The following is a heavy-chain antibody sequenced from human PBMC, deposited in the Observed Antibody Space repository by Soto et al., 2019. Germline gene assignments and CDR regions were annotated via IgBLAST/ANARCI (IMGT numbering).Heavy chain of an antibody. D-gene: IGHD5-12*01. CDR1: GFTFGDYA. CDR3: NVFSGSDLNHYLMDV. V-gene: IGHV3-49*03. CDR2: IRSKAYGGTT. J-gene: IGHJ6*02. Sequence: GGSLRLSCTYSGFTFGDYAMSWFRQAPGKGLEWVGLIRSKAYGGTTEHAASVKGRFTISRADTKSIAYLQMNSLKTKDTALFYCNVFSGSDLNHYLMDVCGQGTSVTGS.